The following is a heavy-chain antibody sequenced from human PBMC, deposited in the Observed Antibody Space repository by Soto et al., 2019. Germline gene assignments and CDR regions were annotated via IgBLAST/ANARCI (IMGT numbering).Heavy chain of an antibody. CDR2: IKQDGSEK. CDR3: AGALWATSWDH. V-gene: IGHV3-7*04. CDR1: GFTFSTFW. Sequence: EVQLVESGGGLVQPGGSLRLSCAASGFTFSTFWMTWVRQAPGKGLEWVANIKQDGSEKYYVDSVRGRFTISRDNAKNSLYLQMNNLRAEDTGVYYCAGALWATSWDHWGQGTLVTVSS. J-gene: IGHJ4*02. D-gene: IGHD2-21*01.